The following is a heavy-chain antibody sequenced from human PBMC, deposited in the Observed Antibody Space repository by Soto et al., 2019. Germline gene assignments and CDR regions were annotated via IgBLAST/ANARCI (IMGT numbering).Heavy chain of an antibody. Sequence: GASVKVSCKASGGTFSSYAISWVRQAPGQGLEWMGGIIPIFGTANYAQKFQGRVTITADESTSTAYMELSSLRSEDTAVYYCAVIPYYYDSSGYPGGEGYIDYWGQGTLVTVSS. V-gene: IGHV1-69*13. CDR3: AVIPYYYDSSGYPGGEGYIDY. CDR1: GGTFSSYA. J-gene: IGHJ4*02. D-gene: IGHD3-22*01. CDR2: IIPIFGTA.